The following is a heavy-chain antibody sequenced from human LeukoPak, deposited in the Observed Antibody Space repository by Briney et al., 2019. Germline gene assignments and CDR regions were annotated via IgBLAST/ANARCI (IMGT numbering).Heavy chain of an antibody. D-gene: IGHD1-7*01. CDR2: IIPIFGVT. Sequence: SVKVSCKTSGGTFSNYVVNWVRQAPGQGLEWMGRIIPIFGVTKYAQKFQGRVTITADTPTSTGYMELSSLRSEDTAVYYCATQHKLELRLSKWFDPWGQGTLVTVSS. J-gene: IGHJ5*02. CDR3: ATQHKLELRLSKWFDP. CDR1: GGTFSNYV. V-gene: IGHV1-69*04.